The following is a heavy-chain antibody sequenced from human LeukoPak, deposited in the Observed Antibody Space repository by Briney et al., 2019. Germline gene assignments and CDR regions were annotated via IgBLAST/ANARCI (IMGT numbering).Heavy chain of an antibody. CDR2: IYTSGST. J-gene: IGHJ4*02. D-gene: IGHD3-22*01. V-gene: IGHV4-4*07. CDR1: GGSISSYY. CDR3: ARVRTSGYYYDPHYYFDY. Sequence: PSETLSLTCTVSGGSISSYYWSWIRQPAGKGLEWIGRIYTSGSTNYNPSLKSRVTMSVDTSKNQFSLKLSSVTAADTAVYYCARVRTSGYYYDPHYYFDYWGQGTLVTVSS.